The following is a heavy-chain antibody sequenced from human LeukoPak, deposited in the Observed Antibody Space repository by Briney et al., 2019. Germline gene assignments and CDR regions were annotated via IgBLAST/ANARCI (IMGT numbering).Heavy chain of an antibody. CDR3: ARGTNCTNGVCYNWFDP. Sequence: GASVKVSCKASEGTFSSYAISWVRQAPGQGLEWMGGIIPIFGTANYAQKFQGRVTITTDESTSTAYMELSSLRSEDTAVYYCARGTNCTNGVCYNWFDPWGQGTLVTVSS. D-gene: IGHD2-8*01. CDR2: IIPIFGTA. V-gene: IGHV1-69*05. J-gene: IGHJ5*02. CDR1: EGTFSSYA.